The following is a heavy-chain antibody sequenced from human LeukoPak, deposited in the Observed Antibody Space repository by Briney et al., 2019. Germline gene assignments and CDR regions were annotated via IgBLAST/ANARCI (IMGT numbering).Heavy chain of an antibody. D-gene: IGHD6-6*01. V-gene: IGHV4-39*07. CDR1: GGSISSYY. J-gene: IGHJ6*03. CDR2: IYYSGST. Sequence: SETLSLTCTVSGGSISSYYWGWIRQPPGKGLEWIGSIYYSGSTYYNPSLKSRVTISVDTSKNQFSPKLSSVTAADTAVYYCACISSRLDYYYYYYMDVWGKGTTVTVSS. CDR3: ACISSRLDYYYYYYMDV.